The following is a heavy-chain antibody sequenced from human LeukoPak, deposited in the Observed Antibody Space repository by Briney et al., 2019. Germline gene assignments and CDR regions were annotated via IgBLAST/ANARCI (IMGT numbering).Heavy chain of an antibody. Sequence: PGGSLRLSCAASGFTFSSYGMHWVRQAPGKGLEWVAFIRYDGSNKYYADSVKGRFTISRDNSKNTLYLQMNSLRAEDTAVYYCYGYYYDSSGYSDDAFDIWGQGTMVTVSS. CDR1: GFTFSSYG. D-gene: IGHD3-22*01. CDR2: IRYDGSNK. J-gene: IGHJ3*02. CDR3: YGYYYDSSGYSDDAFDI. V-gene: IGHV3-30*02.